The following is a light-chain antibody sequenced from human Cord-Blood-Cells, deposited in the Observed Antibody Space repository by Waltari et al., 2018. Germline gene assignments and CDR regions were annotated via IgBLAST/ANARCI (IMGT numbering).Light chain of an antibody. CDR3: AAWDDSLSGWV. CDR2: RNK. Sequence: QSVLTQPPSASGTPGQRVTISCSGSSSNIGSNYVYWYKQLPGTAPKLLIYRNKRSAVGIPDRFSGSKSGTSASLAISGLRSEDEADYYCAAWDDSLSGWVFGGGTKLTVL. J-gene: IGLJ3*02. CDR1: SSNIGSNY. V-gene: IGLV1-47*01.